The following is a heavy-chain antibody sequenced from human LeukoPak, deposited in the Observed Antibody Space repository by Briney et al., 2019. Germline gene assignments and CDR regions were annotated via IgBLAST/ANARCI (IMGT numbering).Heavy chain of an antibody. V-gene: IGHV3-30*02. Sequence: GGSLRLSCAASGFTFSSYGMHWVRQAPGKGLEWVAFIRYDGSNKYYADSVKGRFTISRDNSKNTLYLQMNSLRAEDTAVYYCAKDRGENYDFWSGYYDAFDIWGQGTMVTVSS. D-gene: IGHD3-3*01. CDR3: AKDRGENYDFWSGYYDAFDI. CDR1: GFTFSSYG. CDR2: IRYDGSNK. J-gene: IGHJ3*02.